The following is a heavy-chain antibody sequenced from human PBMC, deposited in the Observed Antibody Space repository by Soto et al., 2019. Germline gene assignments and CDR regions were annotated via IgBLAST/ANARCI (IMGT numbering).Heavy chain of an antibody. CDR1: GGSVSSGSYY. CDR3: AHKPGDYCSAGTCYELRGVYLDY. D-gene: IGHD2-15*01. CDR2: IYHSGST. Sequence: SETLSLTCTVSGGSVSSGSYYWSWIRQPPGKGLEGIGYIYHSGSTNYNPSLKSRVTISVDTSKNQFSLKLSSVTAADTAVYYCAHKPGDYCSAGTCYELRGVYLDYWGRGTLVTVSS. V-gene: IGHV4-61*01. J-gene: IGHJ4*02.